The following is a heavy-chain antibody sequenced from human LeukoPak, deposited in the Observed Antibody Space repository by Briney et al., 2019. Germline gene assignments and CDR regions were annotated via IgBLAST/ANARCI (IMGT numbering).Heavy chain of an antibody. CDR3: ARDGRDYYYYYYMDV. CDR1: GFTFSSYE. V-gene: IGHV3-74*01. Sequence: QTGGSLRLSCAASGFTFSSYEMNWVRQAPGKGLVWVSRINSDGSSTSYADSVKGRFTISRDNAKNTLYLQMNSLRAEDTAVYYCARDGRDYYYYYYMDVWGKGTTATVSS. D-gene: IGHD1-26*01. J-gene: IGHJ6*03. CDR2: INSDGSST.